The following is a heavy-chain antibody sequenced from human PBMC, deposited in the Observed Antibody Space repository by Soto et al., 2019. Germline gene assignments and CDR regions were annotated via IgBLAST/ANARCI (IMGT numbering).Heavy chain of an antibody. CDR1: GFSLSNARMG. CDR3: ALNQYYDYVWGNYRSYYFDY. CDR2: IFSNDEK. Sequence: QVTLKESGPVLVKPTETLTLTCTVSGFSLSNARMGVSWIRQPPGKALEWLARIFSNDEKSYSTSLKSRLTIAQDTSKSQVLLTTTNMDAADTATYYRALNQYYDYVWGNYRSYYFDYWCQGTLLTASS. V-gene: IGHV2-26*01. D-gene: IGHD3-16*02. J-gene: IGHJ4*02.